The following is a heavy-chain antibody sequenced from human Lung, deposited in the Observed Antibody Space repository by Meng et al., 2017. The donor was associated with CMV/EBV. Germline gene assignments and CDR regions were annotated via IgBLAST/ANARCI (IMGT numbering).Heavy chain of an antibody. CDR1: GYTFTNYW. J-gene: IGHJ4*02. D-gene: IGHD2-21*01. CDR2: VYPGDSDT. Sequence: GEXXKISCKASGYTFTNYWIAWVRQMPGKGLEWMGFVYPGDSDTRYSPSVQGQATISADKSISTAYLQWSSLKASDTAIYYCARMRCDGDCFFDYWGQGTXVTVSS. CDR3: ARMRCDGDCFFDY. V-gene: IGHV5-51*01.